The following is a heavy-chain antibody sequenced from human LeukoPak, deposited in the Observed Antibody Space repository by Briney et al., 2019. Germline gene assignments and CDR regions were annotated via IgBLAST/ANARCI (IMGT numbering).Heavy chain of an antibody. J-gene: IGHJ4*02. V-gene: IGHV3-30*02. D-gene: IGHD2-2*01. CDR2: IRYDGSNK. CDR3: AKDSGASSPVFDY. CDR1: GFTFSSYG. Sequence: GGSLRLSCAASGFTFSSYGMHWVRQAPGKGLEWVAFIRYDGSNKYYADSVKGRFTISGDNSKNTLYLQMNSLRAEDTAVYYCAKDSGASSPVFDYWGQGTLVTVSS.